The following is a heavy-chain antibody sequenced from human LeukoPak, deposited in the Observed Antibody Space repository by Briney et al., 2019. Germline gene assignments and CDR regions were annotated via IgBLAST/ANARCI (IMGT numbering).Heavy chain of an antibody. Sequence: PGRSLRLSCVASGFTFTSYGLHWVRQAPGKGLEWVAVIWPDGGNKYYADSVKGRFTISRDDSKSTVYLQMNNLRVDDTALYYCARASGCYDFWGQGTLVTVSS. J-gene: IGHJ4*02. D-gene: IGHD1-26*01. CDR1: GFTFTSYG. CDR3: ARASGCYDF. CDR2: IWPDGGNK. V-gene: IGHV3-33*01.